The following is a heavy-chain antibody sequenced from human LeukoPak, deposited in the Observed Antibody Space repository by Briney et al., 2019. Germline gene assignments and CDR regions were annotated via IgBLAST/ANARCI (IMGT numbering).Heavy chain of an antibody. D-gene: IGHD3-10*01. CDR2: IYYSGST. J-gene: IGHJ5*02. Sequence: SETLSLTCSVSGGSISTYYWTWIRQPPGKGLEWIGYIYYSGSTNYNPSLKSRVTISVDTSKNQFSLKLSSVTAADTAVYYCARGGYYGSGNDFRFDPWGQGTLVTVSS. V-gene: IGHV4-59*01. CDR3: ARGGYYGSGNDFRFDP. CDR1: GGSISTYY.